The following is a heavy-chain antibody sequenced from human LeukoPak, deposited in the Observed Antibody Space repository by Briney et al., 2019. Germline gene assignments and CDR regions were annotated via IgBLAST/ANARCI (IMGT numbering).Heavy chain of an antibody. D-gene: IGHD6-13*01. V-gene: IGHV4-34*01. J-gene: IGHJ4*02. CDR3: ARTKRTLPGYSSSWYYYFDY. Sequence: SETLSLTCAVYGGSFSGYYWSWIRQPPGKGLEWIGEINHSGSTNYNPSLKSRVTISVDTSKNQFSLKLSSVTAADTAVYYCARTKRTLPGYSSSWYYYFDYWGQGTLVTVSS. CDR2: INHSGST. CDR1: GGSFSGYY.